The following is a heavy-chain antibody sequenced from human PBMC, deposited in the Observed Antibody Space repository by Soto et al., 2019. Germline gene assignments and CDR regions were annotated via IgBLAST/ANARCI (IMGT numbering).Heavy chain of an antibody. Sequence: QVQLQESGPGLVKPSETLSLTCTVSGGSITSNYWTWIRQPPGKGLEWIGHIYYSRSTYYNPSLKSRVSMSVDTSKNQISLNLSSVTAADTAVYYCARVFGNFWSGYHVDYWGRGTPVTVSS. CDR3: ARVFGNFWSGYHVDY. J-gene: IGHJ4*02. D-gene: IGHD3-3*01. V-gene: IGHV4-59*13. CDR1: GGSITSNY. CDR2: IYYSRST.